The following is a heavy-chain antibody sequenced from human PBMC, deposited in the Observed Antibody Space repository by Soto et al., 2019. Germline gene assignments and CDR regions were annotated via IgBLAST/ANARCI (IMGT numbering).Heavy chain of an antibody. Sequence: SETLSLTCTVSGGSISSSSYYWGWIRQPPGKGLEWIGSIYYSGSTYYNPSLKSRVTISVDTSKSQFSLKLSSVTAADTAVYYCARQGPPHIDYYYGMDVWGQGTTVTVSS. J-gene: IGHJ6*02. V-gene: IGHV4-39*01. D-gene: IGHD2-21*01. CDR2: IYYSGST. CDR1: GGSISSSSYY. CDR3: ARQGPPHIDYYYGMDV.